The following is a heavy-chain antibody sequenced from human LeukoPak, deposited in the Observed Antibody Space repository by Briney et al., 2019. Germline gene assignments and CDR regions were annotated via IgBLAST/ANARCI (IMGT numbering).Heavy chain of an antibody. Sequence: SETLSLTCTVSGGSISSSSYYWGWIRQPPGKGLEWIGSIYYSGSTYYNPSLKSRVTISVDTSKNQFSLKLSSVTAADTAVYYCARETSQKGAHYMDVWGKGTTITISS. CDR3: ARETSQKGAHYMDV. V-gene: IGHV4-39*07. CDR1: GGSISSSSYY. CDR2: IYYSGST. J-gene: IGHJ6*03. D-gene: IGHD3-16*01.